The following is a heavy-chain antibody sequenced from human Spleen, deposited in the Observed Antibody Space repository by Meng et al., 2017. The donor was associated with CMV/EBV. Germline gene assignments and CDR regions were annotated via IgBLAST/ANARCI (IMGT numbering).Heavy chain of an antibody. CDR2: MNPNSGNT. Sequence: ASVKVSCKASGFTFTSYDINWVRQATGQGLEWMGWMNPNSGNTGYAQKFQGRVTMTRNTSISTAYMELSSLRSEDTAVYYCASSLARTVPAAIFPFDYWGQGALVTVSS. D-gene: IGHD2-2*02. V-gene: IGHV1-8*01. CDR3: ASSLARTVPAAIFPFDY. J-gene: IGHJ4*02. CDR1: GFTFTSYD.